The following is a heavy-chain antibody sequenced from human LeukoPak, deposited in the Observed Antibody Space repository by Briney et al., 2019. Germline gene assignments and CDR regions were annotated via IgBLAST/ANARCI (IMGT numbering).Heavy chain of an antibody. CDR3: ARDGPYGSGSPNWFDP. V-gene: IGHV3-21*01. J-gene: IGHJ5*02. CDR1: GFTFRNYW. D-gene: IGHD3-10*01. Sequence: GGSLRLSCAVSGFTFRNYWMNWVRRAPGKGLEWVSSISSSSSYIYYADSVKGRFTISRDNAKNSLYLQMNSLRAEDTAVYYCARDGPYGSGSPNWFDPWGQGTLVTVSS. CDR2: ISSSSSYI.